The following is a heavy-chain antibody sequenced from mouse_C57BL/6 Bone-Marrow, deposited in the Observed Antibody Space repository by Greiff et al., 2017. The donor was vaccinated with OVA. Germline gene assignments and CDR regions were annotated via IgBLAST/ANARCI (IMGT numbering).Heavy chain of an antibody. J-gene: IGHJ2*01. CDR1: GYTFTSYD. V-gene: IGHV1-85*01. CDR2: IYPRDGST. Sequence: VKLVESGPELVKPGASVKLSCKASGYTFTSYDINWVQQRPGQGLEWIGWIYPRDGSTKYNEKFKGKATLTVDTSSSTAYMELHSLTSEDSAVYFCANYDYDGFDYWGQGTTLTVSS. D-gene: IGHD2-4*01. CDR3: ANYDYDGFDY.